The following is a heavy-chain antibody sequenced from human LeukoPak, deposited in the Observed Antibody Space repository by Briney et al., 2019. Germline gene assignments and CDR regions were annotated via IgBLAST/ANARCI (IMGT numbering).Heavy chain of an antibody. CDR1: GFTLSPYG. J-gene: IGHJ5*02. Sequence: GGSLRLSCAASGFTLSPYGMNWVRQAPGKXLEWVSAISSSSTYIYYADSVKGRFNISRDNSKSTLFLQMNSLRVEDTAVYYCARGGIAVAGDDLWGQGTLVTVSA. CDR3: ARGGIAVAGDDL. D-gene: IGHD6-19*01. CDR2: ISSSSTYI. V-gene: IGHV3-21*01.